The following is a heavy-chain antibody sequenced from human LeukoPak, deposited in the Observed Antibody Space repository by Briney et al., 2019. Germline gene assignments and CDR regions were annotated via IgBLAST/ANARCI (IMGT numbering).Heavy chain of an antibody. CDR3: AAPPGRGSGTLSYYYMDV. CDR2: ISGSGGST. V-gene: IGHV3-23*01. Sequence: GGSLRLSCAASGFTFSSYAMSWVRQAPGKGLEWVSAISGSGGSTYYADSVKGRFTIFRDNSKNTLYLQMNSLRAEDTAVYYCAAPPGRGSGTLSYYYMDVWGKGTTVTVSS. D-gene: IGHD3-10*01. CDR1: GFTFSSYA. J-gene: IGHJ6*03.